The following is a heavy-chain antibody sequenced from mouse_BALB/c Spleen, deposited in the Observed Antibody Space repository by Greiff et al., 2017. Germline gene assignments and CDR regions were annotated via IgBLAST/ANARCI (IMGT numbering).Heavy chain of an antibody. CDR1: GYTFTDYA. CDR3: ARSHDGYYNYFDY. V-gene: IGHV1S137*01. D-gene: IGHD2-3*01. Sequence: QVQLKESGAELVRPGVSVKISCKGSGYTFTDYAMHWVKQSHAKSLEWIGVISTYYGDASYNQKFKGKATLTVDESSSTAYMQLSSLTSEDSAVYYCARSHDGYYNYFDYWGQGTTLTVSS. CDR2: ISTYYGDA. J-gene: IGHJ2*01.